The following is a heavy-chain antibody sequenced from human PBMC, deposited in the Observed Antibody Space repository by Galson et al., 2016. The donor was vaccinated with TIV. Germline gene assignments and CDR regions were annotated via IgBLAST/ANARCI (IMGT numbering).Heavy chain of an antibody. CDR2: ISSYNGDT. CDR1: GYTFRNYG. Sequence: SVKVSCKASGYTFRNYGFSWVRQAPGQGLEWLGWISSYNGDTNYAHNLRGRLTMTTDSSTTTASMELRSLRSDDTAVYFCGRDRGSMTMILVVDYHYGMDVWGQGTTVIVSS. J-gene: IGHJ6*02. V-gene: IGHV1-18*04. CDR3: GRDRGSMTMILVVDYHYGMDV. D-gene: IGHD3-22*01.